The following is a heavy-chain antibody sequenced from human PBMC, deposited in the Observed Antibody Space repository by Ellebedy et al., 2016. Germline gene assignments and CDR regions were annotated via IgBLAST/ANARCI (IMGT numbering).Heavy chain of an antibody. J-gene: IGHJ4*02. CDR1: GFSLSTSAVV. Sequence: SGPTLVKPTQTLTVTCTFSGFSLSTSAVVVGWVRQPPGRAPEWLAFIYGNDDKRYSPSLKSRLTITKDTSKNQVVLTMANMDPVDTATYYCAHRTTVTSVDYWGRGTLVTVSS. CDR2: IYGNDDK. CDR3: AHRTTVTSVDY. V-gene: IGHV2-5*01. D-gene: IGHD4-11*01.